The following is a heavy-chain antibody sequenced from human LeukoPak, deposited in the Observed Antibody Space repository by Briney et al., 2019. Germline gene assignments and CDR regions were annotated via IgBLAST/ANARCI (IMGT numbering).Heavy chain of an antibody. CDR3: ARHPSEGTIDY. V-gene: IGHV4-59*08. Sequence: SETLSLTCTVSGGSISSYYWSWIRQPPGKGLEWIGYIYYSGSTNYNPSLKSRVTISVDTSKNQFSLKLSSVTAADTAVYYCARHPSEGTIDYWGQGTLVTASS. J-gene: IGHJ4*02. CDR2: IYYSGST. CDR1: GGSISSYY.